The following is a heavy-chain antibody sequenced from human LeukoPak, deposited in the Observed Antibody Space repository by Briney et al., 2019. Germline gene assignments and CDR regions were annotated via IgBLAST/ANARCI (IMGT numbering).Heavy chain of an antibody. V-gene: IGHV4-39*01. CDR1: GGSISSSSSY. Sequence: SETLSLTCTVSGGSISSSSSYWGWIRQPPGKGLEWIGTIYYSGSAYYNPSLKSRVTISVDTSKNQFSLKLTSVTAADTAVYYCAKTTYYYDSSGYYCVNYFDFWGQGALVTVSS. J-gene: IGHJ4*02. D-gene: IGHD3-22*01. CDR3: AKTTYYYDSSGYYCVNYFDF. CDR2: IYYSGSA.